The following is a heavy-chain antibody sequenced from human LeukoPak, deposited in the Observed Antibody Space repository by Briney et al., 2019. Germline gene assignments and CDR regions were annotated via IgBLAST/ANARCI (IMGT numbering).Heavy chain of an antibody. Sequence: PSETLSLTCAVYGGSFSGYYWSWIRQPPGKGLEWIGEINHRGSTNYNPSLKSRVTISVDTSKNQFSLKLSSVTAADTAVYYCARGLRQLVRSWHYWGQGTLATVSS. CDR2: INHRGST. D-gene: IGHD6-6*01. CDR3: ARGLRQLVRSWHY. J-gene: IGHJ4*02. CDR1: GGSFSGYY. V-gene: IGHV4-34*01.